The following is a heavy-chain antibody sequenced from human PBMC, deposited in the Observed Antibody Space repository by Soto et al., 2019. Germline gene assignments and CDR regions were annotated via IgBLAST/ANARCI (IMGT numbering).Heavy chain of an antibody. CDR3: AKGRYDFLSPYYFDS. J-gene: IGHJ4*02. Sequence: EVQLVESGGRLVQPGRSLRLSCVGTGLNFDDFAKHWVRQAPGKGLEWVSGITWNSRVLAYADSVKGRFTISRDNARNSLYLQMHSLRDEDTALYYCAKGRYDFLSPYYFDSWGKGTLVTVSS. CDR1: GLNFDDFA. V-gene: IGHV3-9*01. D-gene: IGHD3-3*01. CDR2: ITWNSRVL.